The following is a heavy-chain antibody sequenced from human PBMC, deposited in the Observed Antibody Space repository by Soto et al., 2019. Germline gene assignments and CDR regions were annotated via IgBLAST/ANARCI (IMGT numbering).Heavy chain of an antibody. CDR2: MDPNSGST. V-gene: IGHV1-8*01. CDR3: ARERKFDFWRKGLDV. Sequence: QAQLVQSGAEVRKPGASVKVSCKASGYTFTTYDINWVRQAPGQGLEWLGWMDPNSGSTGYAQNFQGRITRTRNTSRNTAHMELSSLQSEDTAVYYCARERKFDFWRKGLDVWGQGPTVTVSS. CDR1: GYTFTTYD. J-gene: IGHJ6*02. D-gene: IGHD3-3*01.